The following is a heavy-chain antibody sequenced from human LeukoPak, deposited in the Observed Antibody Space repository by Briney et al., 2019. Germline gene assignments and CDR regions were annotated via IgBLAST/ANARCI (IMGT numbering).Heavy chain of an antibody. CDR1: GFTFSSYS. Sequence: QPGGSLRLSCAASGFTFSSYSMNWVRQAPGKGLEWVSYISSSSSTIYYADSVKGRFTISRDNAKNSLYLQMNSLRAEDTAVYYCARGAGTRSGTFDIWGQGTMVTVSS. J-gene: IGHJ3*02. CDR2: ISSSSSTI. CDR3: ARGAGTRSGTFDI. V-gene: IGHV3-48*01. D-gene: IGHD1/OR15-1a*01.